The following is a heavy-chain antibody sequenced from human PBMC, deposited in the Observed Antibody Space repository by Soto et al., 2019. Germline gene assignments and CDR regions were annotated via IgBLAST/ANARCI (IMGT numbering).Heavy chain of an antibody. CDR2: IYTSGST. V-gene: IGHV4-4*07. D-gene: IGHD3-10*01. CDR3: ARDPLSRGYNWFDP. CDR1: GGSISSYY. J-gene: IGHJ5*02. Sequence: ETLSLTCTVSGGSISSYYWSWIRQPAGKGLEWIGRIYTSGSTNYNPSLKSRVTMSVDTSKNQFSLKLSSVTAADTAVYYCARDPLSRGYNWFDPWGQGTLVTVSS.